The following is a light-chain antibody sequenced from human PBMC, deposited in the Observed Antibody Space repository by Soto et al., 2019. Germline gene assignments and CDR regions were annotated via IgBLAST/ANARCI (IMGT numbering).Light chain of an antibody. CDR2: ENS. J-gene: IGLJ1*01. CDR3: GTWDSSLIAR. Sequence: QSVLTQPPSVSAAPGQKVTISCSGKSSNIGSNDVSWYQQLPGKAPKLLIYENSQRPSGIPDRFSGSKSGTSATLGITGLQTGDEADYYCGTWDSSLIARFGTGTKLTVL. CDR1: SSNIGSND. V-gene: IGLV1-51*02.